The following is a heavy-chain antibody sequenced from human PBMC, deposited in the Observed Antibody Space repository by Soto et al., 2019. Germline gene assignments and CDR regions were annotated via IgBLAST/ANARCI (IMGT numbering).Heavy chain of an antibody. J-gene: IGHJ6*02. CDR3: TTGLRGSSSIFSATRKYYYYGMDV. CDR1: VFTFSNAW. D-gene: IGHD6-6*01. CDR2: VKSKTHGGTT. Sequence: SLRLSCAASVFTFSNAWINWVRQAPGKGLQWVGRVKSKTHGGTTDYAAPVKGRFTISRDDSKNTLYLQMNSLKTEDTAVYYCTTGLRGSSSIFSATRKYYYYGMDVWGQGTTVTVSS. V-gene: IGHV3-15*07.